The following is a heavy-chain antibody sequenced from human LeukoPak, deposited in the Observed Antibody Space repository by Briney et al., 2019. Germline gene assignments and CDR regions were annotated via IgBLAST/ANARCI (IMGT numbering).Heavy chain of an antibody. CDR1: GYTFTGYY. V-gene: IGHV1-2*02. J-gene: IGHJ5*02. CDR3: ARGGGDYGGSPPGVWFDP. CDR2: INPNSGGT. D-gene: IGHD4-23*01. Sequence: EASVKVSFKASGYTFTGYYMHWVRQAPGQGLEWMGWINPNSGGTNYAQKFQGRVTMTRDTSISTAYMELSRLRSDDTAVYYCARGGGDYGGSPPGVWFDPWGQGTLVTVSS.